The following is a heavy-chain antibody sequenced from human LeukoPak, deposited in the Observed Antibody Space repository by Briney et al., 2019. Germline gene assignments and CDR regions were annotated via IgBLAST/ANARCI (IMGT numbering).Heavy chain of an antibody. CDR2: LSGSGGST. CDR1: GFTFSSYA. CDR3: AKAPQSRGLGTFDY. J-gene: IGHJ4*02. D-gene: IGHD3/OR15-3a*01. Sequence: GSLRLSCAASGFTFSSYAMSWVRQAPGNGLEWVSALSGSGGSTYYADSVKGRFTISRDNSKNTLYLQMNSLRAEDTAVYYCAKAPQSRGLGTFDYWGQGTLVTVSS. V-gene: IGHV3-23*01.